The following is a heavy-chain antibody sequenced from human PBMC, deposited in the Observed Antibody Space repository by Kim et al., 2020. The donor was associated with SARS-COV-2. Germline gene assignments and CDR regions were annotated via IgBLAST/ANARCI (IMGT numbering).Heavy chain of an antibody. CDR3: ASATWFVGARTVDY. CDR2: INAGNGNT. CDR1: GYTFTSYA. J-gene: IGHJ4*02. V-gene: IGHV1-3*01. D-gene: IGHD3-10*01. Sequence: ASVKVSCKASGYTFTSYAMHWVRQAPGQRLQWMGWINAGNGNTKYSQKFQGRVTITRDTSASTAYMELSSLRSDDTAVYYCASATWFVGARTVDYWGQGTLVTVSP.